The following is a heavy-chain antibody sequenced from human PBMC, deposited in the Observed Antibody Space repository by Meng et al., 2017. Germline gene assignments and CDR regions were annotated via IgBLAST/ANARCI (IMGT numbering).Heavy chain of an antibody. J-gene: IGHJ4*02. CDR1: GGSSSSSNW. V-gene: IGHV4-4*02. D-gene: IGHD6-13*01. Sequence: QVRVSGPGRVQPSGTLSLTCAVSGGSSSSSNWWSWVRQPPGKGLEWIGEIYHSGSTNYHPSIKSRVTISVDKSKNQFSLKLSSVTAADTAVYYCARGPLVHQYFDYWGQGTLVTVSS. CDR3: ARGPLVHQYFDY. CDR2: IYHSGST.